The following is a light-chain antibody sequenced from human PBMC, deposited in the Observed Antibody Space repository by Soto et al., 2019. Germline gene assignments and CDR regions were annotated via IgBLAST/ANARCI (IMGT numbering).Light chain of an antibody. J-gene: IGKJ2*01. CDR1: QSLLHRDGNTY. Sequence: DIVMTQTPLSSPVTLGQPASISCRSSQSLLHRDGNTYLSWLQQRPGQPPRLLIYKISNRLSGGPGRFSGSGVGTDFTMKISRVEADDVGVYYCMQATQYPPYTFGQGTKLEIE. V-gene: IGKV2-24*01. CDR3: MQATQYPPYT. CDR2: KIS.